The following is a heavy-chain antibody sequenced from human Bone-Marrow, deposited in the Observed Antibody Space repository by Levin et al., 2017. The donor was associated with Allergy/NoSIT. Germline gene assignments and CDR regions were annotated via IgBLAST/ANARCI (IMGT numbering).Heavy chain of an antibody. CDR1: GYSFSTYF. V-gene: IGHV1-46*01. J-gene: IGHJ6*02. D-gene: IGHD3-3*01. CDR3: SRSQNYDFPMDV. Sequence: ASVKVSCKASGYSFSTYFMNWIRQAPGQGLEWMGLIDSSGDITRYGQKFQGRVTMTRDTSTSTVYMELTSLTSEDTAVYYCSRSQNYDFPMDVWGQGTTVTVSS. CDR2: IDSSGDIT.